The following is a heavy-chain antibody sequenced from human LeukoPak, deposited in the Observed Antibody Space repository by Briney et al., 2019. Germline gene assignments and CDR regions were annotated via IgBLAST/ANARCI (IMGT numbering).Heavy chain of an antibody. V-gene: IGHV3-23*01. J-gene: IGHJ6*03. D-gene: IGHD6-13*01. CDR2: ISGSGGST. CDR3: ASYSSRRYYYYMDV. CDR1: GFTFSSYA. Sequence: GGSLRLSCAASGFTFSSYAMSWVRQAPGKGLEWVSAISGSGGSTYYADSVKGRFTISRDNSKNTLYLQMNSLRAEDTAVYYCASYSSRRYYYYMDVWGKGTTVTVSS.